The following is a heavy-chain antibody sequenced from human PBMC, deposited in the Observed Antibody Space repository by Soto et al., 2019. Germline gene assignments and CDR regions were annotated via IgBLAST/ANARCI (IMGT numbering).Heavy chain of an antibody. Sequence: QVQLVQSGAEVKKPGASVKVSCKASGYTFTSYGISWVRQAPGQGLEWMGWISAYNGNTNYAQKRQGRVTITTDTATSTAYMDLRSLRSDDTAVYYCAREGRYFDWLLPTGGHCGMDVWGQGTTVTVSS. CDR1: GYTFTSYG. D-gene: IGHD3-9*01. CDR3: AREGRYFDWLLPTGGHCGMDV. J-gene: IGHJ6*02. V-gene: IGHV1-18*04. CDR2: ISAYNGNT.